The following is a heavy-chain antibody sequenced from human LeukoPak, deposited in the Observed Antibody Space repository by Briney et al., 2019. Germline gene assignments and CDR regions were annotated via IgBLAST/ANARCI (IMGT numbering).Heavy chain of an antibody. Sequence: SETLSLTYTVSGGSISSYYWSWIRHPPGKGLEWSGYIYNSGSTSYTPSLKRRVTISVDTSKKQFSLKLTSGTAADTAVYYCAKDRGYGSNCPDFDYWGQEPWSPSPQ. CDR1: GGSISSYY. CDR3: AKDRGYGSNCPDFDY. D-gene: IGHD6-13*01. J-gene: IGHJ4*01. V-gene: IGHV4-59*01. CDR2: IYNSGST.